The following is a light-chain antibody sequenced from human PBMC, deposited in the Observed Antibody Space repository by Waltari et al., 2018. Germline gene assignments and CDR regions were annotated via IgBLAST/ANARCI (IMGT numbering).Light chain of an antibody. J-gene: IGLJ2*01. CDR2: DVS. CDR1: SRDVGGYNY. Sequence: QSALTQPASVSGSPGQSITISCTGTSRDVGGYNYVSWYQPHPGKAPKLLIYDVSNRPSGVSNRFSGSKSGNTASLTISGLQAEDEADYYCSSYTSSTVVFGGGTKLTVL. CDR3: SSYTSSTVV. V-gene: IGLV2-14*03.